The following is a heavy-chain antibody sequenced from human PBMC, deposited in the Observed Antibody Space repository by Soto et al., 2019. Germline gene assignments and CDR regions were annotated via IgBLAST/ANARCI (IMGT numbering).Heavy chain of an antibody. CDR1: GYTFTSYG. CDR2: ISAYNGNT. V-gene: IGHV1-18*01. CDR3: ARVTSGDYYDSSGYYGTYFDY. Sequence: ASVKVSCKASGYTFTSYGISWVRQAPGQGLEWMGWISAYNGNTNYAQKLQGRVTMTTDTSTSTAYMELRSLRSDDTAVYYCARVTSGDYYDSSGYYGTYFDYWGQGTLVTVSS. D-gene: IGHD3-22*01. J-gene: IGHJ4*02.